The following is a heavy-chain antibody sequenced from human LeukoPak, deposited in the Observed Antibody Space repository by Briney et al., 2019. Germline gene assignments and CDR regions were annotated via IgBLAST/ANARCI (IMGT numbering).Heavy chain of an antibody. CDR2: IIPIFGTA. J-gene: IGHJ4*02. CDR3: AGSVDTAMVPDY. Sequence: ASVKVSCKASGGTFSSYAISWVRQAPGQGLEWMGGIIPIFGTANYAQKFQGRVTITADKSTSTAYMELSSLRSEDTAVYYCAGSVDTAMVPDYWGQGTLVTVSS. CDR1: GGTFSSYA. D-gene: IGHD5-18*01. V-gene: IGHV1-69*06.